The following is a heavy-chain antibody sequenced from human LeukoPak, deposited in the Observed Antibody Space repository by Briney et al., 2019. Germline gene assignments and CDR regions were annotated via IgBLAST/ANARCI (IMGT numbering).Heavy chain of an antibody. J-gene: IGHJ5*02. CDR2: INPSGGST. CDR3: ARDGFETRVARYNWFDP. V-gene: IGHV1-46*01. Sequence: ASVKVSCKASGYTFTSYYMHWVRQAPGQGLEWMGIINPSGGSTSYAQKFQGRVTMTRDMSTSTVYMELSSLRSEDTAVYYCARDGFETRVARYNWFDPWGQGTLVTVSS. D-gene: IGHD5-12*01. CDR1: GYTFTSYY.